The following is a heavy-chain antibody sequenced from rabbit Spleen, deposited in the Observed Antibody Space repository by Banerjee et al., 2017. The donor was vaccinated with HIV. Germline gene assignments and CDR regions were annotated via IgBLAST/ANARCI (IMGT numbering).Heavy chain of an antibody. V-gene: IGHV1S40*01. CDR3: ARDLTDVIGWNFGW. CDR2: VAAGVSLTS. J-gene: IGHJ4*01. CDR1: GFSFTYIDY. D-gene: IGHD1-1*01. Sequence: QSLEESGGDLVKPGASLTLTCTASGFSFTYIDYLCWVRQPPGKGPEWIACVAAGVSLTSYYATWAKGRFTISKTSSTTVTLQMTSLTAADTATYFCARDLTDVIGWNFGWWGPGTLVTVS.